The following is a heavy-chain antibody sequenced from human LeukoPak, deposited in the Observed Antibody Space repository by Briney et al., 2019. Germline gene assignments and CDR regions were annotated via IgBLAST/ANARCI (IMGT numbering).Heavy chain of an antibody. V-gene: IGHV3-23*01. J-gene: IGHJ5*02. D-gene: IGHD6-13*01. CDR1: GFTFSSYA. CDR3: AKDYRYAIAAPGRQYNWFDR. CDR2: ISGSGGST. Sequence: GGSLRLSCAVSGFTFSSYATSWVRHAPRKGLEWVTAISGSGGSTYYADSVKGRFTISRDDCKSTLYLQMNSLRAEDTAVYYCAKDYRYAIAAPGRQYNWFDRWGQGTRVTVSS.